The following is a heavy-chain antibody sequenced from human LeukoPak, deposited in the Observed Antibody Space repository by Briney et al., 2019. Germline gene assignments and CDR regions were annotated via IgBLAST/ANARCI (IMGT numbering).Heavy chain of an antibody. CDR3: ARYYGSGSPPFDY. D-gene: IGHD3-10*01. V-gene: IGHV3-21*01. Sequence: GGSLRLSCAASGFTFSTYAMNWVRQAPGKGLEWVSSISGSSDYISYADSVKGRFTISRDNAKNSLYLQMNSLRAEDTAVYYCARYYGSGSPPFDYWGQGTLVTVSS. CDR2: ISGSSDYI. J-gene: IGHJ4*02. CDR1: GFTFSTYA.